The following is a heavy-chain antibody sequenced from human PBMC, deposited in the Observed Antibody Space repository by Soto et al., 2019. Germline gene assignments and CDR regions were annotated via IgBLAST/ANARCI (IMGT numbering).Heavy chain of an antibody. CDR2: IYSGGST. CDR3: AGPGGQPRY. CDR1: GFTVSSNH. V-gene: IGHV3-66*01. J-gene: IGHJ4*02. Sequence: EVQLVESGGGLVQPGGSLRLSCAASGFTVSSNHMSWVRQAPGKGLEWVSLIYSGGSTYYADSVKGRFTFSRDNSQNTLYLQMNSRRAEDTAVYSCAGPGGQPRYWGQGTLFTVSS. D-gene: IGHD3-10*01.